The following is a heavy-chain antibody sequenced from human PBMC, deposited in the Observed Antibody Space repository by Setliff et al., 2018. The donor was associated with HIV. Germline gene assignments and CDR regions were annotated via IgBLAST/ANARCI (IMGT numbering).Heavy chain of an antibody. J-gene: IGHJ6*03. CDR3: ARVPVSNYYYYMGV. V-gene: IGHV1-18*01. CDR2: ISASSVNT. CDR1: GYTFINYH. Sequence: ASMKVSCKASGYTFINYHITWVRQAPGQGLEWVGSISASSVNTNYTQGRVTMTTDISTSTAYMELRSLRSADSAVYYCARVPVSNYYYYMGVWGKGTTVTVSS.